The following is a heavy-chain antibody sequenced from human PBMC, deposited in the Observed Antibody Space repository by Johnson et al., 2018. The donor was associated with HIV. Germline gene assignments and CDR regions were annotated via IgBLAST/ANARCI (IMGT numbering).Heavy chain of an antibody. CDR1: GFTFDDYG. CDR3: ARGSVFDI. J-gene: IGHJ3*02. CDR2: INWNGGGT. Sequence: VQLVESGGGVVRPGGSLRLSCAASGFTFDDYGMSWVRQVPGKGLEWVSGINWNGGGTGYADSVKGRFTISRDNSKNTLYLQMNSLTAGDMAVYYCARGSVFDIWGRGTMVTVSS. D-gene: IGHD3-3*01. V-gene: IGHV3-20*04.